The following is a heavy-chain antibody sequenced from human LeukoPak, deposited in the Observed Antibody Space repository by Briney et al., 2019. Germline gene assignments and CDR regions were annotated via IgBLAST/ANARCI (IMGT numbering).Heavy chain of an antibody. V-gene: IGHV3-64D*06. CDR2: INDNGGST. CDR1: GFTFSSYA. Sequence: GGSLRLSCSASGFTFSSYAMHWVRQAPGKGLEYVSGINDNGGSTYYADSVNGRFTISRDNSKNQVYLQMSSLRDDDTAFYYCVKGGLYSGDYYGHWGQGTLVTVSS. CDR3: VKGGLYSGDYYGH. J-gene: IGHJ4*02. D-gene: IGHD1-26*01.